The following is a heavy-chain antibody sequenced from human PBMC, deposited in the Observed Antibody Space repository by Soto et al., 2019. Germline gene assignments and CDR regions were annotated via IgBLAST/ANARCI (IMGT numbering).Heavy chain of an antibody. CDR2: IFPTGNT. D-gene: IGHD1-26*01. CDR1: SGSLSNYY. Sequence: SETLSLTCTVSSGSLSNYYWSWIRQPAGKGLEWIGRIFPTGNTDYNPSLRSRVTMSVDTSKNQFSLKLNSVTAADTAVYYCARGSLGPDYWGPGTLVTVSS. J-gene: IGHJ4*02. V-gene: IGHV4-4*07. CDR3: ARGSLGPDY.